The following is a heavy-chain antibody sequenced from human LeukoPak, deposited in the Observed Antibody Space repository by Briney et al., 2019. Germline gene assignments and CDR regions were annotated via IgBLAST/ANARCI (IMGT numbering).Heavy chain of an antibody. CDR1: GFTFSTYH. D-gene: IGHD6-19*01. Sequence: PGGSLRLSCAASGFTFSTYHMHWVRQAPGKGLEWVALTSYDGSNKYYADSVKGRFTISRDNSKNTVYLQMNSLRPKDTAVYYCARSGAAVAGFDYWGQGTLVTVSS. V-gene: IGHV3-30-3*01. CDR3: ARSGAAVAGFDY. J-gene: IGHJ4*02. CDR2: TSYDGSNK.